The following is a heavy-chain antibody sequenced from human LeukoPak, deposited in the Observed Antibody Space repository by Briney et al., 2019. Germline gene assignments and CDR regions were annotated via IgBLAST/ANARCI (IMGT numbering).Heavy chain of an antibody. CDR3: ARDPHRQLYYYDSSGYYCYFDY. Sequence: GGSLRFSCAASGFTFSDYYKSWIRQAPGKGLEWVSYISSSGSTIYYADSVKGRFTISRDNAKNSLYLQMNSLRAEDTAVYYCARDPHRQLYYYDSSGYYCYFDYWGQGTLVTVSS. CDR2: ISSSGSTI. D-gene: IGHD3-22*01. J-gene: IGHJ4*02. CDR1: GFTFSDYY. V-gene: IGHV3-11*01.